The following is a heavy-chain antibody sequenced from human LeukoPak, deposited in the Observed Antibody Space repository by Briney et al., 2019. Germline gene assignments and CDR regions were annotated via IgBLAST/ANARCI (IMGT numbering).Heavy chain of an antibody. CDR2: IKAKAHGGTI. Sequence: PGGSLRLSCAASGFTFINARMAWVRQAPGKGLEWVGRIKAKAHGGTIEYAAPVKGRFTISRDDSKNTLYLQMNSLKTEDTAVYYCTTDGVGVEGATYDNWGQGTLVSVSS. CDR1: GFTFINAR. J-gene: IGHJ4*02. V-gene: IGHV3-15*01. CDR3: TTDGVGVEGATYDN. D-gene: IGHD1-26*01.